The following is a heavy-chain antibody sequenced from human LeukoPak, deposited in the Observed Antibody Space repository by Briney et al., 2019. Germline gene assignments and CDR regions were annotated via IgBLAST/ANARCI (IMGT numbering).Heavy chain of an antibody. D-gene: IGHD3-22*01. V-gene: IGHV1-18*01. CDR3: AREGGLVVAASDAFDI. Sequence: WASVKVSCKASGYTFTSYGISWVRQAPGQGLEWMGWISAYNGNTNYAQKLQGRVTMTTDTSTSTAYMELRSLRSDDTAVYYCAREGGLVVAASDAFDIWGQGTMVTVSS. J-gene: IGHJ3*02. CDR1: GYTFTSYG. CDR2: ISAYNGNT.